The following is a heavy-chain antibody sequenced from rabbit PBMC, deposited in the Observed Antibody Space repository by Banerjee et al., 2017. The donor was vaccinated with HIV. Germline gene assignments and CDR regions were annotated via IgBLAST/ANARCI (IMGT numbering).Heavy chain of an antibody. CDR3: ARDLGYVGHGYAKDL. D-gene: IGHD6-1*01. V-gene: IGHV1S40*01. J-gene: IGHJ4*01. CDR2: IGSSTGIT. Sequence: QSLEESGGDLVKPGASLTLTCTASGFSFSSSYWICWVRQAPGKGLELIACIGSSTGITYYASWVNGRFTISKTSSTTVTLQMTSLTAADTATYFCARDLGYVGHGYAKDLWGPGTLVTVS. CDR1: GFSFSSSYW.